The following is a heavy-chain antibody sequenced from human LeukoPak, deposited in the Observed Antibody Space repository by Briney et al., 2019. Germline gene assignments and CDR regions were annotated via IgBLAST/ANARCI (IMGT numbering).Heavy chain of an antibody. CDR3: AKADGSYKTLIDY. J-gene: IGHJ4*02. D-gene: IGHD3-10*01. V-gene: IGHV3-23*01. CDR2: ISGSGSST. CDR1: GFTFSICA. Sequence: PGGSLTLSCAASGFTFSICAMNWVRQTPGKGLEWVSGISGSGSSTYYADSVKGRFTISRDSSKNTVYLQMNSLRAEDTARYYCAKADGSYKTLIDYWGQGTLVTVSS.